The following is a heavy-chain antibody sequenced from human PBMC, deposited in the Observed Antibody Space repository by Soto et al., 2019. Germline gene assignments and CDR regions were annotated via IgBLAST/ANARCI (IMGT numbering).Heavy chain of an antibody. V-gene: IGHV5-51*01. CDR2: IYPGDSDT. CDR3: ASGRLTYGDLYYFDY. D-gene: IGHD4-17*01. Sequence: GESLKISCKGSGYSFTRYWIGWVRQMPGKGLEWMGIIYPGDSDTRYSPSFQGQVTISADKSISTAYLQWSSLKASDTAMYHCASGRLTYGDLYYFDYWGQGTLVTVSS. J-gene: IGHJ4*02. CDR1: GYSFTRYW.